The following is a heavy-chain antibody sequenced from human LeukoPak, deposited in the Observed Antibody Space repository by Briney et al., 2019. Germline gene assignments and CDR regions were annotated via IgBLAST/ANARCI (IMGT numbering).Heavy chain of an antibody. CDR2: IWYDGSHK. J-gene: IGHJ3*02. CDR1: GFTFSSYG. V-gene: IGHV3-33*03. CDR3: AKSGWFNQLNLDAFDI. Sequence: GGSLSLSCAASGFTFSSYGVHWVRQAPAPGLEWVAVIWYDGSHKYYADSVKGRFTISRDNSKNTLYLEMNSLRAEDTAVYYCAKSGWFNQLNLDAFDIWGQETMVTVSS. D-gene: IGHD6-19*01.